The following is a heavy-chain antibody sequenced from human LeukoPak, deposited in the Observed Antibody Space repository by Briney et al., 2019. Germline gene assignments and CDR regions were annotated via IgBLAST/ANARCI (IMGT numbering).Heavy chain of an antibody. J-gene: IGHJ4*02. D-gene: IGHD6-19*01. CDR1: GFTFSSYG. CDR2: IWYDGSNK. V-gene: IGHV3-33*06. CDR3: AKKRSGWEADY. Sequence: GGSLKLSCAASGFTFSSYGMHWVRQAPGKGLEWVAVIWYDGSNKYYADSVKGRFTISRDNSKNTLSLQMNSLRAEDTAVYYCAKKRSGWEADYWGQGTLVTVSS.